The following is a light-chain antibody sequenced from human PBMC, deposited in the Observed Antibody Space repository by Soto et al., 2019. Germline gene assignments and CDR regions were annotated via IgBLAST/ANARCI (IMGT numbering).Light chain of an antibody. CDR1: SSDVGGYNF. Sequence: QSALTQPASVSGSPGQSITISCTGTSSDVGGYNFVSWYQQHPGKVPKLMIFDVNRRPAGVSDRFSGSKSGNTASLTISGLQAEDEGDYYCCSYTSSSTHVFGSGTKVTVL. V-gene: IGLV2-14*03. J-gene: IGLJ1*01. CDR2: DVN. CDR3: CSYTSSSTHV.